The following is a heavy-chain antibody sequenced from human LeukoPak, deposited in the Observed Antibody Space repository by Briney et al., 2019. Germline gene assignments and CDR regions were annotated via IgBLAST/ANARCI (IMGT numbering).Heavy chain of an antibody. J-gene: IGHJ4*02. V-gene: IGHV3-15*01. Sequence: GGSLRLSCAASGFTFSNAWMSWVRQAPGKGLEWVGRIKSKTDGGTADYAAPVKGRFTISRDDSKNTLYLQMNSLKTEDTAVYYCIRYYRGYYFDYWGQGTLVTVSS. CDR3: IRYYRGYYFDY. D-gene: IGHD1-14*01. CDR1: GFTFSNAW. CDR2: IKSKTDGGTA.